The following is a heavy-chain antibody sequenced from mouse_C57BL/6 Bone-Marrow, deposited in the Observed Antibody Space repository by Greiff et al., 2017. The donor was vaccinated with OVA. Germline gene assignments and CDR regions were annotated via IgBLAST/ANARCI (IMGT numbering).Heavy chain of an antibody. CDR1: GYTFTGYW. J-gene: IGHJ1*03. Sequence: QVQLQQSGAELMKPGASVKLSCKATGYTFTGYWIEWVKQRPGHGLEWIGEILPGSGSTNYNEKFKGKATFTADTSSNTAYMQLSSLTTEDSAIYYCARPITTVVATFDWYFDVWGTGTTVTVSS. V-gene: IGHV1-9*01. CDR3: ARPITTVVATFDWYFDV. D-gene: IGHD1-1*01. CDR2: ILPGSGST.